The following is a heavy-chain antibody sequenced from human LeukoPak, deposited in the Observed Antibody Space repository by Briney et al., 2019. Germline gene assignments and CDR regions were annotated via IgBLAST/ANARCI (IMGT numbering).Heavy chain of an antibody. CDR1: GSTFSSYN. CDR3: ARGAVSYSSGWYANWYLDL. V-gene: IGHV3-21*01. D-gene: IGHD6-19*01. J-gene: IGHJ2*01. Sequence: GGSLRLSCAASGSTFSSYNMNWVRQAPGKGLEWVSSITSSSSYIYYADSVKGRFTISRDNTKNSLYLQMNSLRAEDTAVYYCARGAVSYSSGWYANWYLDLWGRGTLVTVSS. CDR2: ITSSSSYI.